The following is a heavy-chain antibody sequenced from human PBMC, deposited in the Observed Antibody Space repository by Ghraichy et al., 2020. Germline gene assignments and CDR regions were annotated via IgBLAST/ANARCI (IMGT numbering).Heavy chain of an antibody. J-gene: IGHJ6*03. D-gene: IGHD3-3*01. CDR3: ARVTIFGVVFYYYYYYMDV. V-gene: IGHV2-26*01. CDR2: IFSNDEK. CDR1: GFSLSNARMG. Sequence: SGPTLVKPTETLTLTCTVSGFSLSNARMGVSWIRQPPGKALEWLAHIFSNDEKSYSTSLKSRLTISKDTSKSQVVLTMTNMDPVDTATYYCARVTIFGVVFYYYYYYMDVWGKGTTVTVSS.